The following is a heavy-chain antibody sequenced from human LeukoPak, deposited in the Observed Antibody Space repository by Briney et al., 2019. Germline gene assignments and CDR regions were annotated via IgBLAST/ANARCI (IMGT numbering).Heavy chain of an antibody. Sequence: GGSLRLSCAGSGFTSSTFAMGWVRQAPGKGLEWVSAISGSGDNTYYTDSVKGRFTISRDHSKNTLYLQMNSVRAEDTAVYYCAKEERPVSGSLRYYFDYWGQGTLVTVSS. D-gene: IGHD2-15*01. CDR3: AKEERPVSGSLRYYFDY. J-gene: IGHJ4*02. V-gene: IGHV3-23*01. CDR2: ISGSGDNT. CDR1: GFTSSTFA.